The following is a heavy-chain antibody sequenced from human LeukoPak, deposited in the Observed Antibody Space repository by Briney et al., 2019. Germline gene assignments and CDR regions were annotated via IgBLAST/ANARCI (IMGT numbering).Heavy chain of an antibody. D-gene: IGHD6-19*01. CDR2: IYSGGST. V-gene: IGHV3-53*01. J-gene: IGHJ3*02. CDR1: GFTVSSNY. CDR3: ARERSIAVARSHDAFDI. Sequence: PGGSLRLSCAASGFTVSSNYMSWVRQAPGKGLEWVSVIYSGGSTYYADSVKGRFTISRDNSKNTLYLQMNSLRAEDTAVYYCARERSIAVARSHDAFDIWGQGTVVTVSS.